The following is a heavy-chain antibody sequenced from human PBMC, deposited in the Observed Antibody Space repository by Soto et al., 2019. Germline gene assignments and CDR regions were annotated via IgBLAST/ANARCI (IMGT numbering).Heavy chain of an antibody. J-gene: IGHJ3*02. D-gene: IGHD2-8*02. CDR1: GGSISSYY. V-gene: IGHV4-59*01. Sequence: QVQLQESGPGLVKPSETLSLTCTVSGGSISSYYWSWIRQPPGKGLEWIGYIYYSGSTNYNPSLKSRVTISVDTSKNQFSLKLSSVTAADTAVYYCARALVQGAFDIWGQGTIVTVSS. CDR2: IYYSGST. CDR3: ARALVQGAFDI.